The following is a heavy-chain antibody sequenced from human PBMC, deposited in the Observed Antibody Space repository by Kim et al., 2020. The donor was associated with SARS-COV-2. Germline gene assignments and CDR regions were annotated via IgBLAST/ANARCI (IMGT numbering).Heavy chain of an antibody. D-gene: IGHD6-13*01. J-gene: IGHJ6*02. V-gene: IGHV3-15*01. CDR2: IKSETDGGTT. CDR1: GFTFNKAW. CDR3: TTARIAAGGHYYYYGMEV. Sequence: GGSLRLSCAASGFTFNKAWMHWVRQAPGKGLEWVGLIKSETDGGTTDYATPVKGSFTISRDDSESTLYLQMNSLKTEDTAVYYCTTARIAAGGHYYYYGMEVWGQGTTGTVSS.